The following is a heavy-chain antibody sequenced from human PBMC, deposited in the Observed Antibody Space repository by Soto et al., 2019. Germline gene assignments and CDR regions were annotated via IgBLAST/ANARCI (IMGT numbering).Heavy chain of an antibody. CDR1: GYTFTSYG. Sequence: VKVSCKASGYTFTSYGISWVRQAPGQGLEWMGWISAYNGNTNYAQKLQGRVTMTTDTSTSTAYMELRSLRSDDTAVYYCARGGSSPQSGYYYYYAMDVWGQGTMVTVSS. V-gene: IGHV1-18*04. CDR3: ARGGSSPQSGYYYYYAMDV. CDR2: ISAYNGNT. D-gene: IGHD6-13*01. J-gene: IGHJ6*02.